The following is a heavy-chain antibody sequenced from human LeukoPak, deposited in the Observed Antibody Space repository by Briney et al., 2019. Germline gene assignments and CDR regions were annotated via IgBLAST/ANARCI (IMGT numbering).Heavy chain of an antibody. J-gene: IGHJ6*03. CDR2: INHSGST. Sequence: TSETLSLTCAVYGGPFSGYYWSWIRQPPGKGLEWIGEINHSGSTNYNPSLKSRVTISVDTSKNQFSLKLSSVTAADTAVYYCARVRRPIVVVPAAIYYYYYMDVWGKGTTVTVSS. CDR1: GGPFSGYY. V-gene: IGHV4-34*01. D-gene: IGHD2-2*02. CDR3: ARVRRPIVVVPAAIYYYYYMDV.